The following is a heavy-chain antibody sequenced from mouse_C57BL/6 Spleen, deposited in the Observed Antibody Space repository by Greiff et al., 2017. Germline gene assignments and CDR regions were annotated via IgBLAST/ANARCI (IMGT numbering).Heavy chain of an antibody. CDR1: GYTFTSYW. D-gene: IGHD2-3*01. Sequence: VQLQQPGAELVKPGASVKLSCKASGYTFTSYWMHWVKQRPGQGLEWIGMIHPNSGSTNYNEKFKSKATLTVDKSSSTAYMQLSSLTSEDSAVYCWARGGDGCGAGFAYWGQGTLVTVSA. V-gene: IGHV1-64*01. CDR3: ARGGDGCGAGFAY. J-gene: IGHJ3*01. CDR2: IHPNSGST.